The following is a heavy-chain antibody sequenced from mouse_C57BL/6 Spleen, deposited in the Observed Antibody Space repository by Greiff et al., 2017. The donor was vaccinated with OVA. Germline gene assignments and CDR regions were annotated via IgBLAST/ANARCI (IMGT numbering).Heavy chain of an antibody. V-gene: IGHV1-39*01. D-gene: IGHD2-2*01. CDR3: ARSMVTTPSCDY. Sequence: VHVKQSGPELVKPGASVKISCKASGYSFTDYNMNWVKQSNGKSLEWIGVINPNYGTTSSYQKFKGKATLTVDQYTSTDYMQLNSLTSEDSAVYYCARSMVTTPSCDYWGQGPTLTVSS. CDR2: INPNYGTT. J-gene: IGHJ2*01. CDR1: GYSFTDYN.